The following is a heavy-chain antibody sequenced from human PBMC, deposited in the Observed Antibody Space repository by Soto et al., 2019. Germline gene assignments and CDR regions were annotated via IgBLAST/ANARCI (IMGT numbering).Heavy chain of an antibody. D-gene: IGHD1-26*01. CDR2: ISYDGSNK. J-gene: IGHJ4*02. V-gene: IGHV3-30*03. CDR3: AQGGGPFDY. CDR1: GFTFSSYG. Sequence: QVQLVESGGGVVQPGRSLRLSCAASGFTFSSYGMHWVRQAPGKGLEWVAVISYDGSNKYYADSVKGRFTISRDNSKNTLYLQMNSLRAEDTAVYYCAQGGGPFDYWGQGTLVTVSS.